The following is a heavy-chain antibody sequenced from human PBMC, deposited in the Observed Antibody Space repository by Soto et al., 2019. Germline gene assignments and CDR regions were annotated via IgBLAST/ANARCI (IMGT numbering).Heavy chain of an antibody. J-gene: IGHJ5*02. Sequence: QLQLQESGPGLVKPSETLSLTCTVSGGSFSSSSYYWGWIRQPPGKGLEWIGTIYYSGNTYYNPSLKSRVTISVDTSKNQFSLKLSSVTAADTAVYYCARPPLGGAWGQGTLVTVSS. V-gene: IGHV4-39*01. CDR2: IYYSGNT. D-gene: IGHD3-16*01. CDR1: GGSFSSSSYY. CDR3: ARPPLGGA.